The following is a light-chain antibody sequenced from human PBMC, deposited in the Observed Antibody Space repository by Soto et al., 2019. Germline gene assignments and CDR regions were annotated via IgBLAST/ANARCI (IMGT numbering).Light chain of an antibody. CDR1: SSDVGSYNL. J-gene: IGLJ2*01. CDR2: EVT. CDR3: CSYAGSSTFV. Sequence: QSVLTQPASVSGSPGQSITISCTGTSSDVGSYNLVSWYQQHPGRAPELMIYEVTKRPSGLSNRFSGSKSGNTASLTVSGLQDEDEADYYCCSYAGSSTFVFGGGTKVTVL. V-gene: IGLV2-23*02.